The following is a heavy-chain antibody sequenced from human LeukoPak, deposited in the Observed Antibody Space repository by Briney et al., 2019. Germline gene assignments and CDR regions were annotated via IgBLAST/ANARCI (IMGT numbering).Heavy chain of an antibody. CDR3: ARRVGRGNFDY. D-gene: IGHD1-26*01. J-gene: IGHJ4*02. CDR2: IYYSGST. CDR1: GGSISSSSYY. Sequence: SETLSLTCTVSGGSISSSSYYWGWIRQPPGKGLEWIGSIYYSGSTYYNLSLKSRVTISVDTSKNQFSLKLSSVTAADTAVYYCARRVGRGNFDYWGQGTLVTVSS. V-gene: IGHV4-39*01.